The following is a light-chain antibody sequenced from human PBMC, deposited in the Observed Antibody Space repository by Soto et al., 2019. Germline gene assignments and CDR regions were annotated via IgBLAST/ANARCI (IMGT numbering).Light chain of an antibody. CDR2: DVS. Sequence: EVVLTQSPATLSLSPGERATLSCRASQSVTKYLAWYQQKPGQALRLLIYDVSKRATGIPARFSGSGSETDFTLTISSLEPGDFAVYYWHQRSNWPLTFGGGTKLEIK. J-gene: IGKJ4*01. V-gene: IGKV3-11*01. CDR3: HQRSNWPLT. CDR1: QSVTKY.